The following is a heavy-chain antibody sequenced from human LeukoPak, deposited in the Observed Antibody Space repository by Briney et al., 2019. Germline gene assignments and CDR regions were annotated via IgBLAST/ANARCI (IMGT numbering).Heavy chain of an antibody. V-gene: IGHV3-11*03. CDR3: AAGTAADF. CDR1: GIPFSDYY. Sequence: RLSCVVSGIPFSDYYMNWIRQAXGKGLEWISYISSSSSYTDYADSVKGRFTISRDNAKSALYLHLNSLRLEDTAVYYCAAGTAADFWGQGTLVTVSS. D-gene: IGHD6-13*01. CDR2: ISSSSSYT. J-gene: IGHJ4*02.